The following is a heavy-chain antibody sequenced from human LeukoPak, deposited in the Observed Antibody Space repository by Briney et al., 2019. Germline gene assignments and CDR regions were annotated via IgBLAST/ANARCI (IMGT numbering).Heavy chain of an antibody. V-gene: IGHV4-4*02. CDR2: IYHSGSA. D-gene: IGHD4-11*01. CDR1: GGSISSSNW. CDR3: ARPTGRGDYPTDAFDI. J-gene: IGHJ3*02. Sequence: PSETLSLTCAVSGGSISSSNWWRWVRQPPGKGLEWIGEIYHSGSANYNPSPKSRVTISIDKSKNQFSLLLSSVTAADTAVYYCARPTGRGDYPTDAFDIWGQGTMVTVSS.